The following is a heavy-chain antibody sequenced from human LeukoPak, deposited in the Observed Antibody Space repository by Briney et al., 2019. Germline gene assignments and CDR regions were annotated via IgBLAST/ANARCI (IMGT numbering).Heavy chain of an antibody. CDR1: GYTFTGYY. CDR3: ARDYNGVWTPTPNNWFAP. CDR2: INPNSGGT. Sequence: ASVKVSCKASGYTFTGYYMHWVRQAPGQGLEWMGWINPNSGGTNYAQKFQGRVTMTRETSISTVYMGLSRLTSDDTAVYYCARDYNGVWTPTPNNWFAPWGQGTLVTVSS. V-gene: IGHV1-2*02. J-gene: IGHJ5*02. D-gene: IGHD2-8*01.